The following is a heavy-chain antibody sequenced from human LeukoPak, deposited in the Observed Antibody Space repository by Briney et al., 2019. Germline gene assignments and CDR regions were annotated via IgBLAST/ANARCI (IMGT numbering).Heavy chain of an antibody. D-gene: IGHD6-13*01. Sequence: PGGSLRLSCAASGFTFSSYWMHWGRQAPGKGLEWVANINQDGSEKYYVDSVKGRFTISRDNAKTSLYLQMNSLRAEDTAVYYCARAESGSSWYYYYYYYMDVWGKGTTVTVSS. CDR1: GFTFSSYW. J-gene: IGHJ6*03. CDR3: ARAESGSSWYYYYYYYMDV. CDR2: INQDGSEK. V-gene: IGHV3-7*01.